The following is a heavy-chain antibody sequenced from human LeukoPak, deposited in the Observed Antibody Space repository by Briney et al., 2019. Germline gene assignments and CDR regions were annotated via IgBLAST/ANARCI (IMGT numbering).Heavy chain of an antibody. CDR2: INPNSGGT. D-gene: IGHD3-22*01. Sequence: ASVKVSCKASGYTFTGYYMHWVRQAPGQGLEWMGWINPNSGGTNYAQKFQGRVTMTRDTSISTACMELSRLRSDDTAVYYCARNYYYDSSGYLYWGQGTLVTVSS. J-gene: IGHJ4*02. CDR1: GYTFTGYY. CDR3: ARNYYYDSSGYLY. V-gene: IGHV1-2*02.